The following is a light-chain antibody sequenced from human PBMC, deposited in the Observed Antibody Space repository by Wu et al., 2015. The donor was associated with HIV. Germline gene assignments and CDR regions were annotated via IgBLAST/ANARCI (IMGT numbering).Light chain of an antibody. CDR1: QSISSW. CDR3: QQYHSYWT. J-gene: IGKJ1*01. V-gene: IGKV1-5*03. CDR2: KAS. Sequence: DIQMTQSPSTLSASVGDRVTITCRASQSISSWLAWYQQKPGKAPNLLIYKASSLESGVPSRFSGSGSGTEFTLTIRSLQPDDFATYYCQQYHSYWTFGQGTKVEIK.